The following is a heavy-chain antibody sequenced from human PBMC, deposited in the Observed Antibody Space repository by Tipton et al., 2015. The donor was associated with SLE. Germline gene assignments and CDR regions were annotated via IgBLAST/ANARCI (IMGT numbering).Heavy chain of an antibody. CDR3: ARVVSFYDFWSGYSE. Sequence: TLSLTCTVSGGSIGNYYWSWIRQPPGKGLEWIGYIYYTGSTNYNPSLESRVTISVDTAKNQFTLNLSSVTAADTAVYYCARVVSFYDFWSGYSEWGQGTLVTVSS. V-gene: IGHV4-59*01. J-gene: IGHJ4*02. D-gene: IGHD3-3*01. CDR2: IYYTGST. CDR1: GGSIGNYY.